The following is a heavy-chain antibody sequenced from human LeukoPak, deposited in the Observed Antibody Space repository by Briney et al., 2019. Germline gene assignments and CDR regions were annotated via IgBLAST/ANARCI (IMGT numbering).Heavy chain of an antibody. Sequence: ASVKVSCKASGYTFTGYYMHLVRQAPGQGLEWMGRINPNSGGTNYAQKFQGRVTITADKSTSTAYMELSSLRSEDTAVYYCASPAVYSYGIFDYWGQGTLVTVSS. D-gene: IGHD5-18*01. CDR2: INPNSGGT. CDR3: ASPAVYSYGIFDY. V-gene: IGHV1-2*06. CDR1: GYTFTGYY. J-gene: IGHJ4*02.